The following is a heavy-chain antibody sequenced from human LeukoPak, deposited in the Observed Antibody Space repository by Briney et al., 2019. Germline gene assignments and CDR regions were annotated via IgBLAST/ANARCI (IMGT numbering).Heavy chain of an antibody. CDR3: AREGSSSSQDAFDI. Sequence: ASVKVSCKASGYTFTGYYMHWVRQAPGQGLEWMGWINPNSGGTNYAQKFQGRVTMTRDTSISTAYMELSRLRSEDTAVYYCAREGSSSSQDAFDIWGQGTMVTDSS. D-gene: IGHD6-6*01. CDR1: GYTFTGYY. V-gene: IGHV1-2*02. CDR2: INPNSGGT. J-gene: IGHJ3*02.